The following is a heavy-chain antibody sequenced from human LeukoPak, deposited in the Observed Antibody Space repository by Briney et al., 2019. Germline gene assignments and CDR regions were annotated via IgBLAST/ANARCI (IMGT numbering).Heavy chain of an antibody. Sequence: ASVKVSCKASGYTFTSYYMHWVRQAPGQGLEWMGIVNPSGGSTSYAQKFQGRVTMTRDTSTSTVYMELSSLRSEDTAVYHCARTWVANYFDYWGQGTLVTVSS. D-gene: IGHD1-26*01. CDR2: VNPSGGST. CDR3: ARTWVANYFDY. CDR1: GYTFTSYY. V-gene: IGHV1-46*01. J-gene: IGHJ4*02.